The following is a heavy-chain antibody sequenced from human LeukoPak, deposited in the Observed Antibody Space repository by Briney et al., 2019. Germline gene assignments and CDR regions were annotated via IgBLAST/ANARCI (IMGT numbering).Heavy chain of an antibody. J-gene: IGHJ4*02. CDR1: GGSISSSSYY. Sequence: PSETLSLTCTVSGGSISSSSYYWGWIRQPPGKGLEWIVSICYSGGTYYCPSLSSRVPISVGTSKWHFSLKLSSVAAADSALFGCVREKADYTGQGNLVTVSS. CDR3: VREKADY. V-gene: IGHV4-39*07. CDR2: ICYSGGT.